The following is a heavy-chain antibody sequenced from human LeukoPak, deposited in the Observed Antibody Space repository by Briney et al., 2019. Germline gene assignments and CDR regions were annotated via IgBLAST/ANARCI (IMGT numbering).Heavy chain of an antibody. J-gene: IGHJ6*03. CDR2: IYYSGST. CDR1: GGSISSSSYY. V-gene: IGHV4-39*07. CDR3: AREDGAAPPYYYYYYMDV. Sequence: SETLSLTCTVSGGSISSSSYYWGWIRQPPGKGLEWIGSIYYSGSTYYNPSLKSRVTISVDTSKNQFSLKLSSVTAADTAVYYCAREDGAAPPYYYYYYMDVWGKGTTVTVSS. D-gene: IGHD5-24*01.